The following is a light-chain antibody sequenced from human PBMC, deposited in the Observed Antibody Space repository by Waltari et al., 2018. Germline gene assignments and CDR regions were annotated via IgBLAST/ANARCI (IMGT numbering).Light chain of an antibody. V-gene: IGLV1-47*01. Sequence: SVLPQAPSASGTPGQRVTISRSGSIPNLGRNFVFWYQLLPGMAPKPLIFRNNQRPAGVPDRFSGSKSGTSASLAISGLRSEDEADYSCAAWDDSLRGPVFGTGTKLTVL. CDR3: AAWDDSLRGPV. CDR2: RNN. CDR1: IPNLGRNF. J-gene: IGLJ3*02.